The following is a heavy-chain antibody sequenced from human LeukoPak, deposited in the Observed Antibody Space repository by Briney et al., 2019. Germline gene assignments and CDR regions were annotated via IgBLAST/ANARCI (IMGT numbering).Heavy chain of an antibody. Sequence: PSETLSLTCTVSGGSISSYYWSWIRQPPGKGLEWIGYIYYSGSTNYNPSLKSRVTISVDTSKNQFSLKLSSVTAADTAVYYCARDITKTPWYFDPWGRGTLVTVSS. CDR1: GGSISSYY. D-gene: IGHD2-8*01. J-gene: IGHJ2*01. CDR3: ARDITKTPWYFDP. V-gene: IGHV4-59*01. CDR2: IYYSGST.